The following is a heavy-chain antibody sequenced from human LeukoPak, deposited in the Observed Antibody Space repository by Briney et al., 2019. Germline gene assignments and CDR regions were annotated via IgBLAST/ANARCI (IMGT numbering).Heavy chain of an antibody. CDR3: ARGPYYYMDV. CDR2: IYYSGST. J-gene: IGHJ6*03. CDR1: GGSISSGGYY. Sequence: SETLSLTCTVSGGSISSGGYYWSWIRQHPGKGLEWIGYIYYSGSTYYNPSLKSRVTISVDTSKNQFSLKLSSVTAADTAFYYCARGPYYYMDVWGEGTTVTVSS. V-gene: IGHV4-31*03.